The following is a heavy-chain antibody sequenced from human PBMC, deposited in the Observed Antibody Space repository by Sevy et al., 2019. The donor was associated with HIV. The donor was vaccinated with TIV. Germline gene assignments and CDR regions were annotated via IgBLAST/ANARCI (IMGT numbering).Heavy chain of an antibody. D-gene: IGHD6-13*01. CDR2: FSSSGLSTFIGSAGTT. CDR3: AKGRQLVSVRFGTYFDS. Sequence: GESLKISCAASGFTFSNYAMSWVRQAPGKGLEWVSTFSSSGLSTFIGSAGTTYYTDSVKGPVTISRDNSKNTLYLQRNSLRAEDTAVSYCAKGRQLVSVRFGTYFDSWGQGTLVTVSS. CDR1: GFTFSNYA. J-gene: IGHJ4*02. V-gene: IGHV3-23*01.